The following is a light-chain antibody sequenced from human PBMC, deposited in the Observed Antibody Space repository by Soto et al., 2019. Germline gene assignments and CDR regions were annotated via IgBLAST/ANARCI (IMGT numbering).Light chain of an antibody. CDR3: SSYTSSSTYV. J-gene: IGLJ1*01. CDR1: SSDIGAYKY. Sequence: QPVLTQPASVSGSPGQSITVSCTGSSSDIGAYKYVSWYQQRPGKAPKLMIYDVSNRPSGVSSRFGGSKSGNTASLTISGLQAEDEADYYCSSYTSSSTYVFGTGTKLTVL. V-gene: IGLV2-14*01. CDR2: DVS.